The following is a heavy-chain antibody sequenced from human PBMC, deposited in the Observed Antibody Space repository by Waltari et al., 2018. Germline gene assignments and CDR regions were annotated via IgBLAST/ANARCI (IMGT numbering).Heavy chain of an antibody. V-gene: IGHV4-34*01. CDR1: GGSFSGSY. CDR2: INHSGST. J-gene: IGHJ4*02. CDR3: ARAFVVVPAAPFDY. D-gene: IGHD2-2*01. Sequence: QVQLQQWGAGLLKPSETLSLTCAVYGGSFSGSYWSWLRQPPGKGLEWIGEINHSGSTNYNPSLKSRVTISVDTSKNQFSLKLSSVTAADTAVYYCARAFVVVPAAPFDYWGQGTLVTVSS.